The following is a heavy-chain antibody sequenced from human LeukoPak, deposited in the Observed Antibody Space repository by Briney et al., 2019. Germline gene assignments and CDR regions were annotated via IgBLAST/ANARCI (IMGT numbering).Heavy chain of an antibody. CDR3: AKGLRNYYYYYMDV. Sequence: GGSLRLSCAASGFTFDDYAMHWVRQAPGKGLEWVSLISWDGGSTYYADSVKGRFTISRDNSKNSLYLQMNSLRAEDTALYYCAKGLRNYYYYYMDVWGKGTTVTVSS. CDR1: GFTFDDYA. V-gene: IGHV3-43D*03. J-gene: IGHJ6*03. CDR2: ISWDGGST.